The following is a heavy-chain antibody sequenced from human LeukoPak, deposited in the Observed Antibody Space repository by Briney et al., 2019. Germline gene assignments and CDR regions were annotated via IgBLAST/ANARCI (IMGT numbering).Heavy chain of an antibody. J-gene: IGHJ3*02. D-gene: IGHD4-23*01. CDR1: GGSLSSGSYY. CDR3: ARDRVTFDAFDI. V-gene: IGHV4-61*02. CDR2: IYTSGST. Sequence: SQTLSLTCTVSGGSLSSGSYYWSWIRQPAGKGLEWIGRIYTSGSTNYNPSLKSRVTISVDTSKNQFSLKLSSVTAADTAVYYCARDRVTFDAFDIWGQGTMATVSS.